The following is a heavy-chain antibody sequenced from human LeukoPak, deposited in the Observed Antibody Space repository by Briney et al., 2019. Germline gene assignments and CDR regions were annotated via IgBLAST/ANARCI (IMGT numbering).Heavy chain of an antibody. CDR3: ARDRGEGLLWFGELSSGNQNWLDP. V-gene: IGHV1-2*02. Sequence: GASVKVSCKASGYTFTGYYMHWVRQAPGQGLEWMGWINPNSGGTNYAQKFQGRVTMTRDTSISTAYMELSRLRSDDTAVYYCARDRGEGLLWFGELSSGNQNWLDPWGQGTLVTVSS. D-gene: IGHD3-10*01. CDR2: INPNSGGT. CDR1: GYTFTGYY. J-gene: IGHJ5*02.